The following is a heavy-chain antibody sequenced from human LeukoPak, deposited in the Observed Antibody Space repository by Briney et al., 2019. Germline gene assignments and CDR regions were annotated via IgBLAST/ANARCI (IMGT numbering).Heavy chain of an antibody. CDR1: GFTVSSNY. Sequence: GGSLRLSCAASGFTVSSNYMSWVRQAPGKGLKWVPIIYSGGSTYYADSVKGRFIVSRDNSKNTLYLQMNSLRAEDTAVYYCARGNWGLDYWGQGTLVTVSS. V-gene: IGHV3-66*01. D-gene: IGHD7-27*01. CDR2: IYSGGST. CDR3: ARGNWGLDY. J-gene: IGHJ4*02.